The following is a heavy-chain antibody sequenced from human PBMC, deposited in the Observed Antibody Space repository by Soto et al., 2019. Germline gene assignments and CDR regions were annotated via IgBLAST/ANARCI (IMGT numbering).Heavy chain of an antibody. Sequence: EVQLLESGGGGVQPGGSLRLSCAASGFIFSDYAMTWVRQTPGKGLGWVSAITSSGSSTYFADSLKGRITISRDNSKNTLSLQMDSLSVEDTAIYYCAKGVEGYVVSSFDSWGQGALVTVSS. CDR1: GFIFSDYA. V-gene: IGHV3-23*01. D-gene: IGHD5-12*01. CDR3: AKGVEGYVVSSFDS. CDR2: ITSSGSST. J-gene: IGHJ4*02.